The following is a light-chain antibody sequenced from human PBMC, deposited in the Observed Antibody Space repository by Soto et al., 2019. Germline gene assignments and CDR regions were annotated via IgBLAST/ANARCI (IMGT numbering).Light chain of an antibody. V-gene: IGLV3-1*01. CDR3: QAWDSTVV. CDR1: RLGEKY. J-gene: IGLJ2*01. CDR2: QDT. Sequence: SSELTQPPSVSVSPGQTAIITCSGDRLGEKYACWYQQKPGQSPVLLIYQDTKRPSGIPERFSGSNSGNTATLTISGTQAMDEADYYCQAWDSTVVFGGGTKLTVL.